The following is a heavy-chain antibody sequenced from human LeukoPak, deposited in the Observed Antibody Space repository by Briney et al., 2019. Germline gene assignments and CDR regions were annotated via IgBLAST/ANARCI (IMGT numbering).Heavy chain of an antibody. CDR2: ITGSGDDS. V-gene: IGHV3-23*01. CDR1: GFTFSRFA. Sequence: GGSLRVSCAASGFTFSRFAMNWVRQAPGKELEWVASITGSGDDSYYADSVKGRFTVARDNSRSTLSLQMNSLRADDTAIYFCTKDSVTTYLDDDYFDCWGKGTLVTVSA. J-gene: IGHJ4*02. D-gene: IGHD1-1*01. CDR3: TKDSVTTYLDDDYFDC.